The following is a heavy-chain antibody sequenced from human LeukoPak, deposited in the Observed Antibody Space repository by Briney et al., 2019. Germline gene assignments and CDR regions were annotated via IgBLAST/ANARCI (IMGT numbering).Heavy chain of an antibody. CDR3: ARDGGLDYDFWTRNWFDP. CDR2: INPSGGST. Sequence: GASVKVSCKASGYTFTGYYMHWVRQAPGQGLEWMGIINPSGGSTSYAQKFQGRVTMTRDTSTSTVYMELSSLRSEDTAVYYCARDGGLDYDFWTRNWFDPWGQGTLVTVSS. V-gene: IGHV1-46*01. CDR1: GYTFTGYY. D-gene: IGHD3-3*01. J-gene: IGHJ5*02.